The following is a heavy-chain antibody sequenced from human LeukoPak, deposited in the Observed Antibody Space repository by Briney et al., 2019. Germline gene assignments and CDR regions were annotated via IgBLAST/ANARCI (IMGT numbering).Heavy chain of an antibody. Sequence: NSSETLSLTCTVSGGSISSYYWSWIRQPPGKGLEWIGYIHYNGITNYNPSLKSRVTMSLDTSKNQVSLKLNSVTAADTAVYYCARHISSGGTYAHFDYWGQGTLVTVSS. V-gene: IGHV4-59*08. CDR1: GGSISSYY. CDR3: ARHISSGGTYAHFDY. D-gene: IGHD1-26*01. CDR2: IHYNGIT. J-gene: IGHJ4*02.